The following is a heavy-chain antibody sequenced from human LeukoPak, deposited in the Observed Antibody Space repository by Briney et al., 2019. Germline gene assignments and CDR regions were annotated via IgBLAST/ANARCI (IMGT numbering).Heavy chain of an antibody. V-gene: IGHV4-59*01. CDR2: ISDSGTT. D-gene: IGHD3-10*01. Sequence: PSETLSLTCTVPGGSISNYYWSWIRQPPGKGLEWIGYISDSGTTNYNPSLKSRVTTSLDTSKNQFSLQLRSVTAADTAVYYCARDFMVRGDQVNYYYYYMDVWGTGATITVSS. CDR3: ARDFMVRGDQVNYYYYYMDV. CDR1: GGSISNYY. J-gene: IGHJ6*03.